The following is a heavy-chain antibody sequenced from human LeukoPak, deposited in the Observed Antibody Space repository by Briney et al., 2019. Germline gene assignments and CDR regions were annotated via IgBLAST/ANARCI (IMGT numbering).Heavy chain of an antibody. CDR2: ISGSGGST. CDR3: AKDTVIGYSYGRIDY. Sequence: PGGSLRLSCAASGFTFSSYVMNWVRQAPGKGLEWVSGISGSGGSTYYAGSVKGRFTISRDNSKNTLYLQMNSLRAEDTAVYYCAKDTVIGYSYGRIDYWGQGTLVTVSS. D-gene: IGHD5-18*01. V-gene: IGHV3-23*01. CDR1: GFTFSSYV. J-gene: IGHJ4*02.